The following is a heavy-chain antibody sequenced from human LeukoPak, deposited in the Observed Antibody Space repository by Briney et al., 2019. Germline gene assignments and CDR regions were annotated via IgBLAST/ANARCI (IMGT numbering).Heavy chain of an antibody. D-gene: IGHD3-10*01. Sequence: GASVKVSCKASGYTFTGYYMHWVRQAPGQGLEWMGWINPNSGGTNYAQKFQGRVTMTRDTSISTAYMELSRLRSDDTAVYYCAREAMVRGVIGWFDPWGQGTLVTVSS. J-gene: IGHJ5*02. CDR3: AREAMVRGVIGWFDP. V-gene: IGHV1-2*02. CDR1: GYTFTGYY. CDR2: INPNSGGT.